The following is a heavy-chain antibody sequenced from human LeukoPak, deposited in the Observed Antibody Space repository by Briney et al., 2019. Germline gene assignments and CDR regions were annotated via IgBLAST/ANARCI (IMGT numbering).Heavy chain of an antibody. V-gene: IGHV1-2*04. Sequence: ASVKVSCKASGYTFTGYYMHWVRQAPGKGFEWRGWTNPNSGGTNYAQKFQGWVTMTRDTSISTAYMELSRLRTDDTAVYYCARGRITMVRGPSYNWFDPWGQGTLVTVSS. CDR2: TNPNSGGT. CDR1: GYTFTGYY. D-gene: IGHD3-10*01. CDR3: ARGRITMVRGPSYNWFDP. J-gene: IGHJ5*02.